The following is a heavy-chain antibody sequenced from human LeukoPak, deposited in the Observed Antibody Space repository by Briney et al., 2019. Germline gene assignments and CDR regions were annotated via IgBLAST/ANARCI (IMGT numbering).Heavy chain of an antibody. CDR2: SGAT. Sequence: SGATYYNPALESRVTISVDTSKRQFSLRLSSVTAADSAVYYCAREWMQVRTNWFDHWGQGILVTVSS. D-gene: IGHD2-2*03. V-gene: IGHV4-31*02. J-gene: IGHJ5*02. CDR3: AREWMQVRTNWFDH.